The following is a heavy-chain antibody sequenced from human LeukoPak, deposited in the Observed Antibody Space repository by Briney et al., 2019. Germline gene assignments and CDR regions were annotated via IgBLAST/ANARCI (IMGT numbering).Heavy chain of an antibody. V-gene: IGHV4-31*03. D-gene: IGHD5-18*01. J-gene: IGHJ4*02. Sequence: SETLSLTCTVSGGSISSGGYYWSWIRQHPGKGLEWIGYIYYSGSTYYNPSLKSRVTISVDTSKNQFSLKLSSVTAADTAVYYCARVPAAQFIQLWLCLDYWGQGTLVTVSS. CDR1: GGSISSGGYY. CDR2: IYYSGST. CDR3: ARVPAAQFIQLWLCLDY.